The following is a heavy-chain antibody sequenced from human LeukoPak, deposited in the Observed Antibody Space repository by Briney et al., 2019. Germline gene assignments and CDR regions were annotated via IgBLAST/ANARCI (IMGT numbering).Heavy chain of an antibody. CDR3: ATLGATSFDY. J-gene: IGHJ4*02. CDR2: IVPNSGGT. V-gene: IGHV1-2*02. Sequence: ASVKVSCKTSGYTFTDYYIHWVRQAPGRGLEWMGWIVPNSGGTNYAQKFQGRVTMTRDTSISTAYMELSRLRYDDTAVYYCATLGATSFDYWGQGTLVTVSS. CDR1: GYTFTDYY. D-gene: IGHD1-26*01.